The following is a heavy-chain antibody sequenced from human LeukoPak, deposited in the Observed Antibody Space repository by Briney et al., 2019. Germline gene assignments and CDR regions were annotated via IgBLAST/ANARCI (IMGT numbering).Heavy chain of an antibody. D-gene: IGHD2-8*01. CDR1: GYTFTSYY. V-gene: IGHV1-46*03. J-gene: IGHJ4*02. CDR2: INPSGGST. Sequence: ASVKVSCKASGYTFTSYYMHWVRQAPGQGLEWMGIINPSGGSTSYAQKFQGRVTMTRDTSTSTVYMELSGLRSEDTAVYYCARVPVYCTNGVCFYFDYWGQGTLVTVSS. CDR3: ARVPVYCTNGVCFYFDY.